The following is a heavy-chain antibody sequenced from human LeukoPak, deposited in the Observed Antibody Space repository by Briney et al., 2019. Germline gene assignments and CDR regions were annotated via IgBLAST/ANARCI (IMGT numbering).Heavy chain of an antibody. CDR3: ARGRGFGELLSLWHY. D-gene: IGHD3-10*01. CDR2: MNPNSGNT. V-gene: IGHV1-8*01. J-gene: IGHJ4*02. Sequence: ASVKVSCKVSGYTLTELSMHWVRQAPGKGLEWMGWMNPNSGNTGYAQKFQGRVTMTRNTSISTAYMELSSLRSEDTAVYYCARGRGFGELLSLWHYWGQGTLVTVSS. CDR1: GYTLTELS.